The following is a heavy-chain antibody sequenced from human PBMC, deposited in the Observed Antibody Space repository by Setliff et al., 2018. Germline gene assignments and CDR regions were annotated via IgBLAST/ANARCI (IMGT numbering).Heavy chain of an antibody. Sequence: SETLSLTCTVSGYFVSSGYNWGWIRQAPGKGLEWIATVYLTGSTYYNPSLKSRAIISLDTSKNQFFLRLSSVTAADAAVYYCARFFRPTALNFDAFDIWGQGTMVTVSS. V-gene: IGHV4-38-2*02. CDR2: VYLTGST. CDR1: GYFVSSGYN. J-gene: IGHJ3*02. D-gene: IGHD5-18*01. CDR3: ARFFRPTALNFDAFDI.